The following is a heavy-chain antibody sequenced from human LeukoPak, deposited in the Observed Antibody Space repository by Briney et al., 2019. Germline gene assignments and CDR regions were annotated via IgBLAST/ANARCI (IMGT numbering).Heavy chain of an antibody. Sequence: ASVKVSCKASGYTFTGYYMHWVRQAPGQGLEWMGWINPNSGGTNYAQKFQGRVTMTRDTSISTAYMELSRLRSDDTAVYYRARDLYKKVAARPGYWGQGTLVTVSS. CDR3: ARDLYKKVAARPGY. D-gene: IGHD6-6*01. J-gene: IGHJ4*02. V-gene: IGHV1-2*02. CDR2: INPNSGGT. CDR1: GYTFTGYY.